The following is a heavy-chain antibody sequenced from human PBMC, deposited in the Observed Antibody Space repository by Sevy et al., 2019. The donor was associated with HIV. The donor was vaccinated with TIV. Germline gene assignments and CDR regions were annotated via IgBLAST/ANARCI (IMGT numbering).Heavy chain of an antibody. J-gene: IGHJ4*02. V-gene: IGHV3-66*01. Sequence: GGSLRLSCAASGFTVSRNYMSWVRQAPGKGLEWVSVIYSDGKTFYADSVQDRFTISRDNSKNTLYLQMNSLRAEDTAVYYCAGWSSAWTLFDYWGQGTVVTVSS. CDR1: GFTVSRNY. CDR3: AGWSSAWTLFDY. CDR2: IYSDGKT. D-gene: IGHD6-19*01.